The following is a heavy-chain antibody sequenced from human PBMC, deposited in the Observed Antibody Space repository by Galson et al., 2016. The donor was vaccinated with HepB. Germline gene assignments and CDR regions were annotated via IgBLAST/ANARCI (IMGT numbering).Heavy chain of an antibody. CDR1: RFSLSAHW. J-gene: IGHJ2*01. D-gene: IGHD3-22*01. CDR3: ERVYFDGSGYYYMEVRYFDL. V-gene: IGHV3-7*04. CDR2: IKQDGSET. Sequence: SLRLSCAASRFSLSAHWMSWVRQAPGKGLEWVANIKQDGSETYFVDSVKGRFTISRDNAETPLYLEMNSLRAEDTAVYYCERVYFDGSGYYYMEVRYFDLWGRGTLVTVSS.